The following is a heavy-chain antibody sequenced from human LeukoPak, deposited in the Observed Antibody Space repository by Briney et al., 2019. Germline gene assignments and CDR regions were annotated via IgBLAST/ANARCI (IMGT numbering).Heavy chain of an antibody. J-gene: IGHJ4*02. D-gene: IGHD2-2*01. CDR2: ISYDGSNK. CDR3: AKDFYQGLDY. V-gene: IGHV3-30*18. Sequence: PGRSLRLSCAASGFTFSSYGMHWVRQAPGKGLEWVAVISYDGSNKYYADSVKGRFTISRDNSKNTLYLQMNSLRAEDTAVCYCAKDFYQGLDYWGQGTLVTVSS. CDR1: GFTFSSYG.